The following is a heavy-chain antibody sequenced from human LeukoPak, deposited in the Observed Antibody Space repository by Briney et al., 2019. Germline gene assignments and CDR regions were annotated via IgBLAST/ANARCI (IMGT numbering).Heavy chain of an antibody. Sequence: GGSLRLSCAASGFTFSSYAMHWVRQAPGKGLEWVAVISYDGSNKYYADSVKGRFTISRDNSKNTLYLQMNSLRAEDTAVYYCARDFWSAAAVPGGDCWGQGTLVTVSS. D-gene: IGHD2-2*02. V-gene: IGHV3-30-3*01. CDR1: GFTFSSYA. CDR2: ISYDGSNK. CDR3: ARDFWSAAAVPGGDC. J-gene: IGHJ4*02.